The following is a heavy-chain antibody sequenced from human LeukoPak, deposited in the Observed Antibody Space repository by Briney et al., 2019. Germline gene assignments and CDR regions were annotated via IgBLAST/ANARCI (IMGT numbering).Heavy chain of an antibody. CDR2: MNPNSGNT. V-gene: IGHV1-8*03. Sequence: ASVKVSCKASGYTFTSYYINWVRQATGQGLEWMGWMNPNSGNTGCAQKFQGRVTITRNTSISTAYMELSSVRSEDTAVYYCALSYPPKVRWTIHSSYYDLDVWGQGTPVTVSS. CDR1: GYTFTSYY. J-gene: IGHJ6*02. CDR3: ALSYPPKVRWTIHSSYYDLDV. D-gene: IGHD2/OR15-2a*01.